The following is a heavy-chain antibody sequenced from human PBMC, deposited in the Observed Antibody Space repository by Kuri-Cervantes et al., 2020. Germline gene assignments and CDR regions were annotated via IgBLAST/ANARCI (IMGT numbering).Heavy chain of an antibody. V-gene: IGHV3-7*01. J-gene: IGHJ4*02. Sequence: GGSLRLSCAASGFTFNNYWMTWVRQAPGRGMEWVANIKEDGSETSYVGSVKGRFTISRDNAKNSLYLQMDSLRAEDTAVYYCARGWWLNNGGGQGTLVTVSS. CDR3: ARGWWLNNG. CDR2: IKEDGSET. D-gene: IGHD2-15*01. CDR1: GFTFNNYW.